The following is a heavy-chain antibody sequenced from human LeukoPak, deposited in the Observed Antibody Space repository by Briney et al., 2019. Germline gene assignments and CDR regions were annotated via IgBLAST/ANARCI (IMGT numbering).Heavy chain of an antibody. CDR3: ARGKRARVTMIVVVKAFYYYMDV. CDR1: GGSFSGYY. D-gene: IGHD3-22*01. Sequence: PSETLSLTCAVYGGSFSGYYWSWIRQSPEKGLEWIGEINHSGSTNYNPSLKSRVTMSVDTSTNQFSLKLSSETAADTSVYYCARGKRARVTMIVVVKAFYYYMDVWGKGTTVTVSS. J-gene: IGHJ6*03. V-gene: IGHV4-34*01. CDR2: INHSGST.